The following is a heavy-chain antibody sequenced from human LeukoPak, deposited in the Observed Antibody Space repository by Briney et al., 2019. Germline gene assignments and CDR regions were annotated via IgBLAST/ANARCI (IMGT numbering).Heavy chain of an antibody. J-gene: IGHJ4*02. CDR1: GFTFSSYS. Sequence: GGSLRLSCAASGFTFSSYSMNWVRQAPGKGLEWVSSISSSSSYIYYADSVKGRFTISRDNAKNSLYLQMNSLRAEDTAVYYCASAADYYDSSGYLRVYYFDYWGQGTLVTVS. CDR2: ISSSSSYI. D-gene: IGHD3-22*01. CDR3: ASAADYYDSSGYLRVYYFDY. V-gene: IGHV3-21*01.